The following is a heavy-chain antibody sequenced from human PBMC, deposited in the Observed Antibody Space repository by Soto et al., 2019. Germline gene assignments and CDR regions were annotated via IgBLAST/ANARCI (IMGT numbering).Heavy chain of an antibody. D-gene: IGHD3-16*01. V-gene: IGHV4-4*07. CDR1: GGSITNYY. CDR3: ARDDYKDGGNNWFDP. J-gene: IGHJ5*02. CDR2: MYTKERT. Sequence: SETLSLTCKVSGGSITNYYWSWIRQPAGKGLEWIGRMYTKERTNYNLSFKSRVTMSVDTSKNQFSLKLNAVTAADTAVYYCARDDYKDGGNNWFDPWGQGTLVTVSS.